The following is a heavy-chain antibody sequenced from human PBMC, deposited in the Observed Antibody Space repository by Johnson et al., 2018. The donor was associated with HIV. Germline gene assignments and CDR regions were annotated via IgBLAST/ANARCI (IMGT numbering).Heavy chain of an antibody. CDR1: GFTFSSYA. D-gene: IGHD2/OR15-2a*01. CDR2: ISNDGGNK. Sequence: QVHLVESGGGVVQPGRSLRLSCAASGFTFSSYAMHWVRQAPGKGLEWVALISNDGGNKYYADSVKGRFTISRDNSKNTLYLQMNSLRAEDTALYYCARVPSFLGRGLDAFDIWGQGTMVTVSS. J-gene: IGHJ3*02. V-gene: IGHV3-30*14. CDR3: ARVPSFLGRGLDAFDI.